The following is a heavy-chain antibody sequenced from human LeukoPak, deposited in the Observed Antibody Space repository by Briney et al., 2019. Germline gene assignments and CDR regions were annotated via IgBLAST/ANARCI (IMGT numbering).Heavy chain of an antibody. CDR1: GFTFDDYA. V-gene: IGHV3-43*02. D-gene: IGHD6-6*01. J-gene: IGHJ4*02. Sequence: PGGSLRLSCAGPGFTFDDYAMHWIRQPPGKGLQWVSLISGPGSVTHQADSGKGRFTISRDNSKNSLYLQMSSLRTEDTALYYCARGTGSGSYLLDYWGQGTLVTVSS. CDR2: ISGPGSVT. CDR3: ARGTGSGSYLLDY.